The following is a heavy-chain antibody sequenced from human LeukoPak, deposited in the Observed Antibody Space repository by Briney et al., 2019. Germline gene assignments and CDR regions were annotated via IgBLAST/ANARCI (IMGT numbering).Heavy chain of an antibody. V-gene: IGHV3-53*04. Sequence: GGSLRPSCVASGFTVSSNYMSWVRQAPGKGLEWVSVIYSAGNTYYADSVKGRFTISRHNSENTLYLHMNSLRVEDTAVYFCARGGTPGYSSGRIDYWGQGTLVTVSS. CDR1: GFTVSSNY. CDR2: IYSAGNT. J-gene: IGHJ4*02. D-gene: IGHD6-19*01. CDR3: ARGGTPGYSSGRIDY.